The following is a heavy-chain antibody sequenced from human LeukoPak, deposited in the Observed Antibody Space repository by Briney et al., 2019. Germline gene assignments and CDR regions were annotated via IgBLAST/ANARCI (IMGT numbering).Heavy chain of an antibody. D-gene: IGHD1-1*01. CDR2: ISSSSSNI. CDR3: ARCTTGRTFGSLREIKRSREIDY. Sequence: AGGSLRLSCAASGFTFSSYSVNWVRQAPGKGLEWVSSISSSSSNIYYADSVKGRFTISRDNAKNSLYLQMNSLRVEDTAVYYCARCTTGRTFGSLREIKRSREIDYWGQGTLVTVSS. V-gene: IGHV3-21*01. J-gene: IGHJ4*02. CDR1: GFTFSSYS.